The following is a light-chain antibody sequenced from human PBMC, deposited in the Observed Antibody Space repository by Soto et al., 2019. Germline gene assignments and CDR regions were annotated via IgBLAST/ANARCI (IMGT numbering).Light chain of an antibody. CDR1: QGIRND. CDR2: AAS. Sequence: AIQMTQSPSSLSASVGDRVTITCRASQGIRNDLGWYQQKPGKAPKLLIFAASRLESGVPSRFSGSASGTDFTLTISSLQPEDFATYYCLQDYNYPWTFGQGTKVDIK. J-gene: IGKJ1*01. CDR3: LQDYNYPWT. V-gene: IGKV1-6*01.